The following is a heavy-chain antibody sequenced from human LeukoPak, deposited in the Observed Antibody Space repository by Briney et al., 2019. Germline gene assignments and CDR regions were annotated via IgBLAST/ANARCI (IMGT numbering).Heavy chain of an antibody. V-gene: IGHV3-48*03. J-gene: IGHJ4*02. CDR1: GFTFSSYE. Sequence: GGSLRLSCAASGFTFSSYEMNWVRQAPGKGLEWVSYISSSGSTTYYADSVKGRFTISRDNSKNTLYLQMNSLRAEDTAVYYCAKVANYYDSSGYYFDYWGQGTLVTVSS. D-gene: IGHD3-22*01. CDR3: AKVANYYDSSGYYFDY. CDR2: ISSSGSTT.